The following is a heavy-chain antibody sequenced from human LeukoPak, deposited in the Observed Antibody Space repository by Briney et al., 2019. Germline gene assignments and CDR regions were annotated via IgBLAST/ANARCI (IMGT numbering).Heavy chain of an antibody. CDR2: IIPIFGTA. CDR1: GGTFNIYA. V-gene: IGHV1-69*06. Sequence: SVKVFFKASGGTFNIYAISWVRQAPGEGLEWMGGIIPIFGTANYAQKFQGRVTITADKSTSTAYMELSSLRSEDTAVYYCARDPDTASPMDVWGKGTTVTVSS. CDR3: ARDPDTASPMDV. D-gene: IGHD5-18*01. J-gene: IGHJ6*04.